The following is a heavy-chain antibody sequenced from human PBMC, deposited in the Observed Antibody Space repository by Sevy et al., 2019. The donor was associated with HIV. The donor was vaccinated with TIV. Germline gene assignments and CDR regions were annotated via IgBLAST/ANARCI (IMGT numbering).Heavy chain of an antibody. CDR1: GFTFSSYA. CDR3: ARATRDYYNYYYYGMDV. V-gene: IGHV3-30-3*01. J-gene: IGHJ6*02. CDR2: ISYDGSNK. D-gene: IGHD3-22*01. Sequence: GGSLRLSCAASGFTFSSYAMHWVRQAPGKGLEWVAVISYDGSNKYYADSVKGRFTISRDNSKNTLYLQMNSLRGEDTAVYYCARATRDYYNYYYYGMDVWGQGTTVTVSS.